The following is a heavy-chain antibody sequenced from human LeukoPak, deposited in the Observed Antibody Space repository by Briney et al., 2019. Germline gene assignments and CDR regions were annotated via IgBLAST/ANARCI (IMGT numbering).Heavy chain of an antibody. Sequence: GASVKVSCKASGYTFTGYYMHWVRQAPGRGLEWMGWINPNSGGTNYAQKFQGRVTMTRDTSISTAYMELSRLRSDDTAVYYCARGVLLASPEIDYWGQGTLVTVSS. V-gene: IGHV1-2*02. CDR2: INPNSGGT. D-gene: IGHD3-10*01. J-gene: IGHJ4*02. CDR1: GYTFTGYY. CDR3: ARGVLLASPEIDY.